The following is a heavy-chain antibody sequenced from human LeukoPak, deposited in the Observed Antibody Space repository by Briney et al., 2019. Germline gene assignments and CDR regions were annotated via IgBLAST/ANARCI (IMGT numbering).Heavy chain of an antibody. CDR2: INWNGGST. Sequence: GGSLRLSCAASGITFSSYSMNWVRQAPGKGLEWVSGINWNGGSTGYADSVKGRFTISRDNAKNSLSLQMNSLRAEDTALYYCAKNSGAGYYYYMDVWGKGTTVTVSS. CDR3: AKNSGAGYYYYMDV. CDR1: GITFSSYS. D-gene: IGHD2/OR15-2a*01. V-gene: IGHV3-20*04. J-gene: IGHJ6*03.